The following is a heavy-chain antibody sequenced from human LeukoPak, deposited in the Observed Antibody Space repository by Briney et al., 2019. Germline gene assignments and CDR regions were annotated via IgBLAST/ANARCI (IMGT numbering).Heavy chain of an antibody. CDR3: ARTRPQDHGTSYMDV. Sequence: PSETLSLTCNVSGDSISSDYWSWIRQSPEKGLEWIGFIFYSGTTTYNPSLQSRVTISVDTSKNQLSLKLTSVTAADTAVYYCARTRPQDHGTSYMDVWGKGTTVTVSS. CDR1: GDSISSDY. CDR2: IFYSGTT. J-gene: IGHJ6*03. D-gene: IGHD4-17*01. V-gene: IGHV4-59*08.